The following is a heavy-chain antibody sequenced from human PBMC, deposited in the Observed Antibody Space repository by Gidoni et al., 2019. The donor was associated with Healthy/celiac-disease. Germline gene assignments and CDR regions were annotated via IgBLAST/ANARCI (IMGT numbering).Heavy chain of an antibody. D-gene: IGHD3-3*01. V-gene: IGHV3-49*05. Sequence: EVQLVESGGGLVKPGRSLRPACTDPGLNVGAFAMSWFRQAPGKGLEWGGFIRSKAYGGTTEYAASVKGRFTISRDYSKSIAYLQMNSLKTEDTAVYYCTRRNHYDFWSGYLDYWGQGTLVTVSS. CDR2: IRSKAYGGTT. J-gene: IGHJ4*02. CDR3: TRRNHYDFWSGYLDY. CDR1: GLNVGAFA.